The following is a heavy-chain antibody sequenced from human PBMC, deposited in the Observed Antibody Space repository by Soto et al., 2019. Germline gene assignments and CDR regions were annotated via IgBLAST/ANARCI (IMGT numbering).Heavy chain of an antibody. CDR2: IYYSGST. CDR1: GGSVSSGSYY. CDR3: AREVLSSSTLAFYYYYGMDV. D-gene: IGHD6-6*01. V-gene: IGHV4-61*01. J-gene: IGHJ6*02. Sequence: SETLSLTCTVSGGSVSSGSYYWSWIRQPPGKGLEWIGYIYYSGSTNYNPSLKSRVTISVDTSKNQFSLKMSSVTAADTAVYYCAREVLSSSTLAFYYYYGMDVWGQGTTVTVSS.